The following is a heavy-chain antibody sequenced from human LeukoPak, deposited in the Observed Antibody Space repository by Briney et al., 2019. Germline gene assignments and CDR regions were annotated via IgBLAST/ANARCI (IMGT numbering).Heavy chain of an antibody. CDR3: ARASRDGYNQNFDH. CDR2: IYPGGSET. J-gene: IGHJ4*02. Sequence: GESLKISCNGLGYSFSSYRNAWVRQRPGKGLEWMGIIYPGGSETRYDPSFQGQVTISADSSTSTAYRQWSSLRASDTAMYYCARASRDGYNQNFDHWGQGTLVTVSS. D-gene: IGHD5-24*01. V-gene: IGHV5-51*01. CDR1: GYSFSSYR.